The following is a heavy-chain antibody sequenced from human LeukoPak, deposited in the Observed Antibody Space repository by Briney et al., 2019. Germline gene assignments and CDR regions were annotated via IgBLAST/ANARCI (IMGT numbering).Heavy chain of an antibody. CDR1: GGSISSSSYF. CDR3: ARRDRWELLDF. Sequence: SETLSLTCTVSGGSISSSSYFWGWIRQPPGKGLEWIGSIYYSGNTYYNPSLKSRVTISLDTSKNQFSLKLGSVTAADTAVYYCARRDRWELLDFWGQGTLVTVSA. J-gene: IGHJ4*02. CDR2: IYYSGNT. D-gene: IGHD1-26*01. V-gene: IGHV4-39*01.